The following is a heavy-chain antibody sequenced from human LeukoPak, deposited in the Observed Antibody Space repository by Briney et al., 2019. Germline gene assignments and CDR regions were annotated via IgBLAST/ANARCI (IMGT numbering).Heavy chain of an antibody. Sequence: GGSLRLSCAASGFTFSSYSMNWVCQAPGKGLEWVSSISSSSSYIYYADSVKGRFTISRDNAKNSLYLQMNSLRAEDTAVYYCARGISAVAMVRGVTSDYWGQGTLVTVSS. J-gene: IGHJ4*02. V-gene: IGHV3-21*01. CDR1: GFTFSSYS. CDR2: ISSSSSYI. D-gene: IGHD3-10*01. CDR3: ARGISAVAMVRGVTSDY.